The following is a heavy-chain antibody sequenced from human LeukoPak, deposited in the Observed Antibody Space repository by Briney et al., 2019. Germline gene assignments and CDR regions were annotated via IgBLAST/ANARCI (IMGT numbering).Heavy chain of an antibody. CDR3: ARDRQDLVVPAAWNAFDI. Sequence: SVKVSCKASGGTFSSYAISWVRQAPGQGLEWMGGIIPIFGTANYAQKFQGRVTITTDESTSTAYMELSSLRSEDTAVYYCARDRQDLVVPAAWNAFDIWGQGTMVTVSS. CDR2: IIPIFGTA. V-gene: IGHV1-69*05. CDR1: GGTFSSYA. J-gene: IGHJ3*02. D-gene: IGHD2-2*01.